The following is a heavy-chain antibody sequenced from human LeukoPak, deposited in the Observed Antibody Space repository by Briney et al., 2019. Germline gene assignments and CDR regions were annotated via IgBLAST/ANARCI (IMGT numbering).Heavy chain of an antibody. Sequence: GASVKVSCKASGYTFTSYAMNWVRQAPGQGLEWMGGIIPIFGTANYAQKFQGRVTITADESTSTAYMELSSLRSEDTAVYYCARAVMGQQLVVSGSADFDYWGQGTLVTVSS. J-gene: IGHJ4*02. CDR3: ARAVMGQQLVVSGSADFDY. V-gene: IGHV1-69*13. D-gene: IGHD6-13*01. CDR1: GYTFTSYA. CDR2: IIPIFGTA.